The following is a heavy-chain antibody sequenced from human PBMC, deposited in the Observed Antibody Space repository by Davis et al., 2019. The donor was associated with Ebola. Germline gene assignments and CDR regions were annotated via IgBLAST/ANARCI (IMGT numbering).Heavy chain of an antibody. V-gene: IGHV3-74*01. Sequence: GESLKISCAASGFTFTTHFMHWVRQSPGEGLVCLSVISPDGTHTNYADSVKGRFTISRDNAKNTVYLQMNSLKDEDTGVYYCVRGTSDWRGLDYWGQGTLVPVSS. CDR1: GFTFTTHF. CDR2: ISPDGTHT. J-gene: IGHJ4*02. CDR3: VRGTSDWRGLDY. D-gene: IGHD3-3*01.